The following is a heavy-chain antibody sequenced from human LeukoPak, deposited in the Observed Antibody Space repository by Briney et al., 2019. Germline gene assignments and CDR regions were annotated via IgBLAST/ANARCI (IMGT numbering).Heavy chain of an antibody. D-gene: IGHD3-22*01. CDR2: ISSSGSTI. V-gene: IGHV3-11*01. J-gene: IGHJ4*02. CDR1: GFTLSDYY. Sequence: PGGSLRLSCAASGFTLSDYYMSWIRQAPGKGLEWVSYISSSGSTIYYADSVKGRFTISRDNAKNSLYLQMNSLRAEDTAVYYCARGNLYYDSSGYYNQPFDYWGQGTLVTVSS. CDR3: ARGNLYYDSSGYYNQPFDY.